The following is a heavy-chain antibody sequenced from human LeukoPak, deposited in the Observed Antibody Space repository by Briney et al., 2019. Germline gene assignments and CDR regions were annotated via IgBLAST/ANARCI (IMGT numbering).Heavy chain of an antibody. CDR2: INHSGST. CDR3: ARGPGLLLWFGELFCNRFDP. D-gene: IGHD3-10*01. V-gene: IGHV4-34*01. CDR1: GGSFSGYY. Sequence: PSETLSLTCAVYGGSFSGYYWSWIRQPPGKGLEWIGEINHSGSTNYNPSLKSRVTIPVETSKNQFSLKLSSVTAADTAVYYCARGPGLLLWFGELFCNRFDPWGQGTLVTVSS. J-gene: IGHJ5*02.